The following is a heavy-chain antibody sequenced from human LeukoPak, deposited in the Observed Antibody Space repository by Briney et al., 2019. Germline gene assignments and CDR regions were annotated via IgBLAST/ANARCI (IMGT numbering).Heavy chain of an antibody. V-gene: IGHV1-46*01. J-gene: IGHJ6*03. D-gene: IGHD3-16*01. Sequence: ASVKVSCKASGHTLTRYHMHWMPQAPGHGPEWMGTINPSDGSTSYSHKLQGRVTTTRDTSTSTVYMELSSLRSEDTAVYYCATLFGGYYYYMDVWGKGTTATVSS. CDR2: INPSDGST. CDR1: GHTLTRYH. CDR3: ATLFGGYYYYMDV.